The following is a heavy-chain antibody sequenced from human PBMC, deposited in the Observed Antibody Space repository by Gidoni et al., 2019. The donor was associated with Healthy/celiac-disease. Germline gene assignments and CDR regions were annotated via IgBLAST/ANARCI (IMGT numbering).Heavy chain of an antibody. CDR3: ARLPTGYCSSTSCYTGIFDY. CDR1: GFTFSSYA. V-gene: IGHV3-23*01. D-gene: IGHD2-2*02. Sequence: EVQLLESGGGLVQPGGSLRLSCAASGFTFSSYAMSWVRQAPGKGLEWVSAISGSGGSTYYADSVKGRFTISRDNSKNTLYLQMNSLRAEDTAVYYCARLPTGYCSSTSCYTGIFDYWGQGTLVTVSS. J-gene: IGHJ4*02. CDR2: ISGSGGST.